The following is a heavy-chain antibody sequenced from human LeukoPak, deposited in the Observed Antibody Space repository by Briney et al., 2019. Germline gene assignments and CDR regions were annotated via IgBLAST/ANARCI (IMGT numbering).Heavy chain of an antibody. J-gene: IGHJ4*02. Sequence: ASVKVSCKASGYTFTGYYMHWVRQAPGQGLEWMGWINPNSSGTNYAQKFQGRVTMTRDTSISTAYMELSRLRSDDTAVYYCARDSGITIFGVVMDLFDYWGQGTLVTVSS. CDR2: INPNSSGT. V-gene: IGHV1-2*02. D-gene: IGHD3-3*01. CDR1: GYTFTGYY. CDR3: ARDSGITIFGVVMDLFDY.